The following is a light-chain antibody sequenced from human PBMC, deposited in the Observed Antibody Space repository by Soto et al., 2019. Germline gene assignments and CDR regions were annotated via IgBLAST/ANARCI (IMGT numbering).Light chain of an antibody. CDR3: CSYAGSMFV. CDR2: EVV. J-gene: IGLJ2*01. V-gene: IGLV2-23*02. CDR1: SSDVGPYNL. Sequence: QSALTQPASVSGSPGQSITISCTGSSSDVGPYNLVSWYQHHPGKAPKLMISEVVKRPSGVSNRFSGSKSGNTASLTISGLQAEDEADYYCCSYAGSMFVFGGGTKLTVL.